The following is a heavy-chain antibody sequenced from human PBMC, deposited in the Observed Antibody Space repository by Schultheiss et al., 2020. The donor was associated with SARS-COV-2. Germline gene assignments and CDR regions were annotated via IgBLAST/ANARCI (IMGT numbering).Heavy chain of an antibody. Sequence: SQTLSLTCTVSGDSITSYYWSWIRQPPGKGLEWIGYIYYSGSTNYNPSLKSRVTISVDTSKNQFSLKLSSVTAADTAVYYCARADMDTAMVTFDFWGQGTLVTVPQ. V-gene: IGHV4-59*01. CDR3: ARADMDTAMVTFDF. CDR2: IYYSGST. CDR1: GDSITSYY. D-gene: IGHD5-18*01. J-gene: IGHJ4*02.